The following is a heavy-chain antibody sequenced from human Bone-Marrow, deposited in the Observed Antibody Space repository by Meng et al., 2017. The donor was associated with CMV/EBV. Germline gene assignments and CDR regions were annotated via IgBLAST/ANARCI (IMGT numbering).Heavy chain of an antibody. D-gene: IGHD2-2*01. CDR2: INPNSGGT. V-gene: IGHV1-2*02. Sequence: GESLKISCKASGYTFTGYYMHWVRQAPGQGLEWMGWINPNSGGTNYAQKFQGRVTMTRDTSISTAYMELSRLRSDDTAVYYCASGDQLLANYYGMDVWGQGTTVTVSS. CDR3: ASGDQLLANYYGMDV. CDR1: GYTFTGYY. J-gene: IGHJ6*02.